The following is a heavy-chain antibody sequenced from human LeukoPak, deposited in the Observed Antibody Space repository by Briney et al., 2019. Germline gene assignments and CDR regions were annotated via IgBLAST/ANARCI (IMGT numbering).Heavy chain of an antibody. D-gene: IGHD5-24*01. CDR1: GFTFSDHY. CDR2: TRNKANSYTT. J-gene: IGHJ4*02. V-gene: IGHV3-72*01. Sequence: GGSLRLSCAASGFTFSDHYMDWARQAPGKGLEWVGRTRNKANSYTTEYAASVKGRFTISRDDSKNSLYLQMNSLKTEDTAVYYCARGGDGYNTLNYWGQGTLVTVSS. CDR3: ARGGDGYNTLNY.